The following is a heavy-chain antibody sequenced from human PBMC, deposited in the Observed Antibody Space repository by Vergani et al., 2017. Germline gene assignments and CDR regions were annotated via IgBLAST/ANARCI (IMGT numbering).Heavy chain of an antibody. CDR3: ARLCKSSEGRYFDY. Sequence: PSFQGHVTISADKSISTAYLQWSSLKASDTAMYYCARLCKSSEGRYFDYWGQGTLVTVSS. V-gene: IGHV5-10-1*01. D-gene: IGHD6-19*01. J-gene: IGHJ4*02.